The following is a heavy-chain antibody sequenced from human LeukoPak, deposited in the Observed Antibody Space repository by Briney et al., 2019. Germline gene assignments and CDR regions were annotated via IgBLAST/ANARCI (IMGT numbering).Heavy chain of an antibody. J-gene: IGHJ3*02. CDR1: GGSISSYY. Sequence: SPSETLSLTCTVSGGSISSYYCSWIRQPPGKGLEWIGYIYYSGSTNYNPSLKSRVTISVDTSKNQFSLKLSSVTAADTAVYYCARDMSYGDAFDIWGQGTMVTVSS. CDR3: ARDMSYGDAFDI. CDR2: IYYSGST. V-gene: IGHV4-59*12. D-gene: IGHD5-18*01.